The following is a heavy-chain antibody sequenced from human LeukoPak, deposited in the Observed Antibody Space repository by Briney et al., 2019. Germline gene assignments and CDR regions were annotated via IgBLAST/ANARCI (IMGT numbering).Heavy chain of an antibody. J-gene: IGHJ4*02. CDR2: INHSGST. CDR3: ARERVGATGMGLDY. V-gene: IGHV4-34*01. D-gene: IGHD1-26*01. CDR1: GGSFSGYY. Sequence: PSETLSLTCAVYGGSFSGYYWSWIRQPPGKGLEWIGEINHSGSTNYNPSLKSRVTISVDTSKNQFSLKLSSVTAADTAVYYCARERVGATGMGLDYWGQGTLVTVSS.